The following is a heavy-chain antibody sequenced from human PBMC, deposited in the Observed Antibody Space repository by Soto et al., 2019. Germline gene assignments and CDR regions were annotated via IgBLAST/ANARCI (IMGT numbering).Heavy chain of an antibody. CDR1: GGSISSSSYY. CDR2: IYYSGST. J-gene: IGHJ4*01. V-gene: IGHV4-39*01. D-gene: IGHD3-10*01. CDR3: ASLLDWGSGNS. Sequence: QLQLQESGPGLVKPSETLSLTCTVSGGSISSSSYYWGWIRQPPGKGLEWIGSIYYSGSTYYNPSPKSRVTISVDTSNNQSSLRLTSVSAADTAVYYFASLLDWGSGNSWGHGTLVTVSS.